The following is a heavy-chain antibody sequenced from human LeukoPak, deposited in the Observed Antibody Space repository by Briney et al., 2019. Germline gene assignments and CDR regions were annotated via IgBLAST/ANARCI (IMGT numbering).Heavy chain of an antibody. CDR2: MSPRNGNT. CDR3: ARGVDAGVDY. Sequence: ASEKVSCKASGYSFTSLDINWMRQTTGQGLEWLGWMSPRNGNTGYAQEFQGRVTMTGDTSKTTAYLELSSLTSDDTAIYYCARGVDAGVDYWGQGTLITVSS. CDR1: GYSFTSLD. J-gene: IGHJ4*02. D-gene: IGHD2-8*01. V-gene: IGHV1-8*01.